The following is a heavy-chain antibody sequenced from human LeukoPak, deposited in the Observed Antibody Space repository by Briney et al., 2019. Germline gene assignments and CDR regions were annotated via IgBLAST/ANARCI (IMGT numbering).Heavy chain of an antibody. CDR2: IYASGTI. CDR3: ARDSGTTGEVKLDL. Sequence: SETLSLTCTVSGGSIRSYYWSWLRQPARKGLEGIGRIYASGTITYNPSLESRVSMSVDTSKNQFSLNLSSVTAADTALYYCARDSGTTGEVKLDLWGQGTLVTVSS. J-gene: IGHJ5*02. V-gene: IGHV4-4*07. CDR1: GGSIRSYY. D-gene: IGHD4-17*01.